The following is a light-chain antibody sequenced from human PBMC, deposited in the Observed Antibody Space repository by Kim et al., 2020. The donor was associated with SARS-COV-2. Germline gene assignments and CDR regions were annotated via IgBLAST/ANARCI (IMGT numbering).Light chain of an antibody. CDR2: GHN. CDR1: PSNLATYK. Sequence: GQTVSIPCSGLPSNLATYKANWSRQLPGTAHNLLVYGHNHRPSGVSDRFSGSPSGTSATLAISGLQPEDEAMYYCSVWDDGLTGPIFGGGTQLTVL. V-gene: IGLV1-44*01. CDR3: SVWDDGLTGPI. J-gene: IGLJ2*01.